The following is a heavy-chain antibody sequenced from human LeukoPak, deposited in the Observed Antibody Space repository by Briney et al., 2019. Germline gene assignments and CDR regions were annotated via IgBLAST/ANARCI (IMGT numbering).Heavy chain of an antibody. CDR3: ARGLKAMVRGVTGY. V-gene: IGHV4-34*01. Sequence: PSETLSLTCAVYGGPFSGYYWSCLRQPPGKGLEWIGEINHSGSTNYNPSLKSRVNISVVTSKNQFSLKLSSVSAADTAVYYCARGLKAMVRGVTGYWGQGTLVTVSS. CDR1: GGPFSGYY. J-gene: IGHJ4*02. D-gene: IGHD3-10*01. CDR2: INHSGST.